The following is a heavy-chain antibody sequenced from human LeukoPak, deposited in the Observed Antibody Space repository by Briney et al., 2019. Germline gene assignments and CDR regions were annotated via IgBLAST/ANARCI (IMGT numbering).Heavy chain of an antibody. CDR1: GYTFTSYD. D-gene: IGHD1-20*01. J-gene: IGHJ4*02. V-gene: IGHV1-8*01. CDR3: ARGGWITGTTQDY. CDR2: MNPNSGKT. Sequence: GASVKVSCKASGYTFTSYDINWGRQATGQGLEWMGWMNPNSGKTGYAQKCQGRVPMTRHTSISTAYLELSSLRSDDTAVYYCARGGWITGTTQDYWGQGTLFTVSS.